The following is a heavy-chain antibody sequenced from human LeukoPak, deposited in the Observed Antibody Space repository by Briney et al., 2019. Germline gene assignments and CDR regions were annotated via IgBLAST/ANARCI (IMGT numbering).Heavy chain of an antibody. CDR3: ARGDVPYSA. CDR2: IYYSAGT. CDR1: GGSVSSGSFY. Sequence: PSETLSLTCTVSGGSVSSGSFYWSWIRQPPGKGLEWIGYIYYSAGTKYNPSLNSRVTISIDTSNNQFSLKLNSATAADTAVYYWARGDVPYSAWGQGTLVTVSS. V-gene: IGHV4-61*01. J-gene: IGHJ5*02. D-gene: IGHD2-15*01.